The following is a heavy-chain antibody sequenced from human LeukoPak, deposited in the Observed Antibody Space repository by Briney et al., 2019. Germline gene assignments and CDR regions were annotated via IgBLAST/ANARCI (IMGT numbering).Heavy chain of an antibody. V-gene: IGHV3-23*01. CDR3: AKKPSGYTYGGYFDY. J-gene: IGHJ4*02. CDR1: GFSFSGYA. Sequence: QPGGSLRLSCVASGFSFSGYAMSWVRQGPGKGLEWVSGVSDSGEKTFYADSVKGRFTISRDNSQYTLFLQMNSLRVEDTAIYYCAKKPSGYTYGGYFDYWGQGTLVTVSS. D-gene: IGHD5-18*01. CDR2: VSDSGEKT.